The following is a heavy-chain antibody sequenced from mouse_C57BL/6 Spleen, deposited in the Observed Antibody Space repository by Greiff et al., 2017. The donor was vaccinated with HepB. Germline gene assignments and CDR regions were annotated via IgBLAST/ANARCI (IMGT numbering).Heavy chain of an antibody. CDR3: ARQTDYGNYQAWFAY. CDR2: ISGGGGNT. J-gene: IGHJ3*01. D-gene: IGHD2-1*01. Sequence: EVKLQESGGGLVKPGGSLKLSCAASGFTFSSYTMSWVRQTPEKRLEWVATISGGGGNTYYPDSVKGRFTISRDNAKNTLYLQMSSLRSEDTALYYCARQTDYGNYQAWFAYWGQGTLVTVSA. V-gene: IGHV5-9*01. CDR1: GFTFSSYT.